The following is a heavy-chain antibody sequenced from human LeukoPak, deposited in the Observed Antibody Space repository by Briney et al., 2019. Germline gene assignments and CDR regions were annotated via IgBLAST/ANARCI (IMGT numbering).Heavy chain of an antibody. J-gene: IGHJ4*02. CDR2: ISGSGGST. CDR1: GFTFSSYA. D-gene: IGHD3-22*01. CDR3: ASARSGITMIVVARY. V-gene: IGHV3-23*01. Sequence: GGSLRLSCAASGFTFSSYAMSWVRQAPGKGLEWVSAISGSGGSTYYADSVKGRFTISRDNSKNTLYLQMNSLRAEDTAVYYWASARSGITMIVVARYWGQGTLVTVSS.